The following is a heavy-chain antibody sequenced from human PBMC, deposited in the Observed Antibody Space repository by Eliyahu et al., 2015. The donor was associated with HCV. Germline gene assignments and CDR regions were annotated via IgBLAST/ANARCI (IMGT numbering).Heavy chain of an antibody. D-gene: IGHD3-10*01. Sequence: EVQLVESGGGLVKPGGSLRLSCAASGFXFXXYXMXWVRQAPGKGLEWVSSISSTSSYIYYADSVKGRFIISRDNTKNSLHLQMNSLRAEDTAVYYCVRTGLKWFGEFDRATLNWFDPWGQGTLVTVSS. CDR2: ISSTSSYI. J-gene: IGHJ5*02. V-gene: IGHV3-21*01. CDR1: GFXFXXYX. CDR3: VRTGLKWFGEFDRATLNWFDP.